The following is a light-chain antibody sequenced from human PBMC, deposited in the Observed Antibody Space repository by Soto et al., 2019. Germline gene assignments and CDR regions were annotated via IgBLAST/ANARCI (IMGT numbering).Light chain of an antibody. CDR3: ISYTSSSTRV. J-gene: IGLJ1*01. CDR2: DVS. CDR1: SSDGGGYNY. Sequence: QSALTQPASVSGSPGQSITISCTGTSSDGGGYNYVSWHQEHPGKAHQVMVCDVSYRHSRVSSGFSGSKSGKTASPTISGLQAEDEADYYCISYTSSSTRVFGTGGKVTV. V-gene: IGLV2-14*01.